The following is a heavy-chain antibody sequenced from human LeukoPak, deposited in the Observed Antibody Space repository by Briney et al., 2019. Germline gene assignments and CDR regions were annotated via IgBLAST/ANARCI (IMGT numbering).Heavy chain of an antibody. J-gene: IGHJ4*02. Sequence: SETLSLTCTVSGYSIGSGYYWGWIRQPPGKGLEWIGSIYHSGSTYYNPSLKSRVTISVDTSKNQFSLKLSSVTAADTAVYYCAGCRITGTRPFDCWGQGTLVTVSS. V-gene: IGHV4-38-2*02. CDR1: GYSIGSGYY. CDR3: AGCRITGTRPFDC. D-gene: IGHD1-7*01. CDR2: IYHSGST.